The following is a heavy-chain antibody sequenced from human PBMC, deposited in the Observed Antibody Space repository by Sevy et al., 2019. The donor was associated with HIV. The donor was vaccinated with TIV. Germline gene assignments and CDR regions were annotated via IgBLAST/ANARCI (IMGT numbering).Heavy chain of an antibody. V-gene: IGHV1-2*02. Sequence: ASVKVSCKASGYIFTDYHMHWVRQAPGQGLEWMGWINPNSGGTDYAQKFQGRVTMTRDTSISTEYMELSRLISDDTAVYYCARGHRSGTYYNTFDFWGQGTLVTVSS. CDR2: INPNSGGT. D-gene: IGHD3-10*01. J-gene: IGHJ4*02. CDR3: ARGHRSGTYYNTFDF. CDR1: GYIFTDYH.